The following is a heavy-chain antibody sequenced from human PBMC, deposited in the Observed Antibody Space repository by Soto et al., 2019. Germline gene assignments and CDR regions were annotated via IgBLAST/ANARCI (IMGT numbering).Heavy chain of an antibody. J-gene: IGHJ6*02. CDR3: ARGSVTGAYYGMDV. D-gene: IGHD5-18*01. CDR1: GFTFSSYA. CDR2: ISYDGSNK. V-gene: IGHV3-30-3*01. Sequence: GGSLRLSCAASGFTFSSYAMHWVRQAPGKGLEWVAVISYDGSNKYYADSVKGRFTISRDNSKNTLYLQMNSLRAEDTAVYYCARGSVTGAYYGMDVWGQGTTVTVSS.